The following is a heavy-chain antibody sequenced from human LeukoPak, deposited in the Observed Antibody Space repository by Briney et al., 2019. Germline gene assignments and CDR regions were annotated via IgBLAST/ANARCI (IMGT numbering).Heavy chain of an antibody. CDR3: ARVSMHLWSVYYYYMDV. J-gene: IGHJ6*03. CDR1: GYTFTTYY. V-gene: IGHV1-46*01. D-gene: IGHD3-10*01. Sequence: ASVKVSCKASGYTFTTYYLHWVRQAPGQGLEWMGVIDPSGGYTTYAQKFQGRVTMTRDTSTSTVYMELSSLRSDDTAVYYCARVSMHLWSVYYYYMDVWGKGTTVTVSS. CDR2: IDPSGGYT.